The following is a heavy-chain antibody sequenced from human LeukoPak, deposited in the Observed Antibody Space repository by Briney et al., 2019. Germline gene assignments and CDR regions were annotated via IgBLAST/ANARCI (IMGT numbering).Heavy chain of an antibody. CDR1: GYTFTSYY. CDR2: INPSGGST. Sequence: GASVKVSCKASGYTFTSYYMHWVRQAPGQGLEWMGIINPSGGSTSYAQKFQGRVTMTRDMSTSTVYMELSSLRSEDTAVYYCARVYDSSGYYPVFDYWGQGTLVTVSS. V-gene: IGHV1-46*01. J-gene: IGHJ4*02. D-gene: IGHD3-22*01. CDR3: ARVYDSSGYYPVFDY.